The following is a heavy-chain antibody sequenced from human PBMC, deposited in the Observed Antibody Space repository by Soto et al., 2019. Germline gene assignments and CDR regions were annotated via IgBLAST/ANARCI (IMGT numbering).Heavy chain of an antibody. CDR2: FYPIGTT. D-gene: IGHD6-6*01. J-gene: IGHJ2*01. CDR1: GDSILSGGYY. CDR3: ARRQKSAPTVHWFFDL. V-gene: IGHV4-31*03. Sequence: QVQLQESGPGLVKPSETLSLKCSVSGDSILSGGYYWTWLRLHPGKGLECIGYFYPIGTTFYNPSLKSRVSIAVEVSKNLCSLTLAAATSADTAVDYCARRQKSAPTVHWFFDLWGRGTLVTVSS.